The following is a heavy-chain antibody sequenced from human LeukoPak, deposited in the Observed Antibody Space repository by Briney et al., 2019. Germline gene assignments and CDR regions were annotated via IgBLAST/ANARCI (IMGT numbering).Heavy chain of an antibody. Sequence: SETLSLTCAVYGGSFSGYYWSWIRQPPGKGLEWIGEINHSGSTNYNPSLKSRVTISVDTSKNQFSLRLSSLTAADTAVYYCARGGGEYYMDVWDKGTTVTVSS. CDR2: INHSGST. CDR3: ARGGGEYYMDV. J-gene: IGHJ6*03. D-gene: IGHD3-16*01. V-gene: IGHV4-34*01. CDR1: GGSFSGYY.